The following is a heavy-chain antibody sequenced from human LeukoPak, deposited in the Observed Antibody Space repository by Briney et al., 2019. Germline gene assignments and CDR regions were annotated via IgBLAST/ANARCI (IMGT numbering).Heavy chain of an antibody. V-gene: IGHV4-59*01. J-gene: IGHJ3*02. Sequence: PSVALSLTCTASGGSISGFYWNWIRPPPGKELTWIVYIYYSGSTDYNPSLKSRVTISVDTSKNQFSLKLSSVTAADTAVYYCARGLTDSSGYYFYGSDIWGQGTMVTVYS. D-gene: IGHD3-22*01. CDR2: IYYSGST. CDR3: ARGLTDSSGYYFYGSDI. CDR1: GGSISGFY.